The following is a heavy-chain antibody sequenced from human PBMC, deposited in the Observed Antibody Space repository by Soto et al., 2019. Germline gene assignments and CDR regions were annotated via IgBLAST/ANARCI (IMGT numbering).Heavy chain of an antibody. CDR3: AHSGFRYYFDY. CDR2: INPNSGGT. Sequence: ASVKVSCKASGYTFTGYYMHWVRQAPGRGLEWMGWINPNSGGTNYAQKFQGWVTITKDTSKNQVVLTMTNMDPVDTATYYCAHSGFRYYFDYWGQGTLVTVSS. CDR1: GYTFTGYY. V-gene: IGHV1-2*04. J-gene: IGHJ4*02. D-gene: IGHD6-25*01.